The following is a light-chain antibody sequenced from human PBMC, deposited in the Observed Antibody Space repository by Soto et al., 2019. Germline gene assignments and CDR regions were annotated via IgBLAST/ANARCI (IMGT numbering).Light chain of an antibody. CDR1: QSVGSN. Sequence: EIVMTQSPATLSVSPGESATLSCRASQSVGSNLAWYQQKSGQTPRLLIYGASTRAAGIPARFRGSGSGTDFTLTISSLQSADFAVYYCQQYNNWPPLSFGEGTKVDIK. CDR3: QQYNNWPPLS. CDR2: GAS. V-gene: IGKV3-15*01. J-gene: IGKJ4*01.